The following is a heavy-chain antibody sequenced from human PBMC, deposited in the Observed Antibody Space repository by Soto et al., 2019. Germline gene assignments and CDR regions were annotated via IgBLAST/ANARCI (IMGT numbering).Heavy chain of an antibody. V-gene: IGHV1-69*13. CDR2: IIPIFGTA. CDR1: GYTFTSYG. CDR3: ARGVATASLGWFDP. D-gene: IGHD7-27*01. J-gene: IGHJ5*02. Sequence: EASVKVSCKSSGYTFTSYGISWVRQAPGQGLEWMGGIIPIFGTANYAQKFQGRVTITADESTSTAYMELSSLRSEDTAVYYCARGVATASLGWFDPWGQGTLVTVS.